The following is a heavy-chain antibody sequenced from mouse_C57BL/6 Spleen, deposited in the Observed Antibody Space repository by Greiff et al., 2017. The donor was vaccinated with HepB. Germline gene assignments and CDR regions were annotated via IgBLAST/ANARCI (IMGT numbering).Heavy chain of an antibody. D-gene: IGHD1-1*01. Sequence: VQLQQSGAELVRPGSSVKLSCKASGYTFTSYWMHWVKQRPIQGLEWIGNIDPSDSETHYNQKFKDKATLTVDKSSSTAYMQLSSLTSEDSAVYYCARRGVVAPLDYWGQGTTLTVSS. CDR3: ARRGVVAPLDY. V-gene: IGHV1-52*01. CDR1: GYTFTSYW. CDR2: IDPSDSET. J-gene: IGHJ2*01.